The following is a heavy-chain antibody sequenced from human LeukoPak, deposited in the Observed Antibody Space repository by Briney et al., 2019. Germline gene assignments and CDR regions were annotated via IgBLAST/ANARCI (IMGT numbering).Heavy chain of an antibody. Sequence: SETLSLTCAVSGYSISGGYYWGWIRQPPGKGLEWIGNIYQSGSSYYNASLKSRVTISVDTSKNQLSLKLSSVTAADTAGYYCARGGHSYGTFDSWGRGALVTVSS. CDR3: ARGGHSYGTFDS. V-gene: IGHV4-38-2*01. J-gene: IGHJ4*02. D-gene: IGHD1-7*01. CDR1: GYSISGGYY. CDR2: IYQSGSS.